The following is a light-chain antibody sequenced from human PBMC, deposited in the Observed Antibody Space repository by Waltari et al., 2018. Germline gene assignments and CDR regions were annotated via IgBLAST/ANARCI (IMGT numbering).Light chain of an antibody. V-gene: IGKV1-39*01. Sequence: DILMTQSPSSLSASVGDRVTITCRASQSISNCLNWDQQKPGKAPNLLIYAASSWETGVPSRFSGSGSGTDFTLTISSLQPDDFGTYYCQQSYNTPPVTFGPGTKVDIK. CDR2: AAS. CDR1: QSISNC. CDR3: QQSYNTPPVT. J-gene: IGKJ1*01.